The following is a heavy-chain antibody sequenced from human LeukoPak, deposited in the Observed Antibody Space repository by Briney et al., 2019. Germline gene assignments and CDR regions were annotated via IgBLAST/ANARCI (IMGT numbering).Heavy chain of an antibody. CDR2: ISSSSSTI. CDR1: GFTFSSYS. V-gene: IGHV3-48*01. CDR3: ARDPGVGLYRFDP. Sequence: GGSLRLSCAASGFTFSSYSMNWVRQAPGKGLEWVSYISSSSSTIYYADSVKGRFTISRDNAKNSLYLQMNSLRAEDTAVYYCARDPGVGLYRFDPWARELWSPSPQ. J-gene: IGHJ5*02. D-gene: IGHD2-2*02.